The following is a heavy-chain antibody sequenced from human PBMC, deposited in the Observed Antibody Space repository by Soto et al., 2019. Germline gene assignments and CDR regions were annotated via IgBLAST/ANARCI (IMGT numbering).Heavy chain of an antibody. Sequence: SETLSLTCTLSGGSISSDYWSWIPQPPGKGLEWIGNIHHSGSTYYNPSLKSRVTISVDTSKSQFSLSLSSVTAADTAVYYCARRHRLDSDRGGYYYYGFDVWGQGTTVTVSS. J-gene: IGHJ6*02. CDR1: GGSISSDY. D-gene: IGHD2-15*01. V-gene: IGHV4-59*08. CDR2: IHHSGST. CDR3: ARRHRLDSDRGGYYYYGFDV.